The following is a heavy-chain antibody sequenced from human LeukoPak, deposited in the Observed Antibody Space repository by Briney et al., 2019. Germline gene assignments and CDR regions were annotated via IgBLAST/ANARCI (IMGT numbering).Heavy chain of an antibody. CDR1: GGSISGSSYY. V-gene: IGHV4-39*01. CDR2: IYYSAST. Sequence: SETLSLTCTVSGGSISGSSYYWGWIRQPPGKGLEWIGSIYYSASTYYNPSLKSRVTIFVDTSKNQFSLKLSSVTAADAAVYYCARQTRFLEWLPTKWYDPWGQGTLVTVSS. J-gene: IGHJ5*02. CDR3: ARQTRFLEWLPTKWYDP. D-gene: IGHD3-3*01.